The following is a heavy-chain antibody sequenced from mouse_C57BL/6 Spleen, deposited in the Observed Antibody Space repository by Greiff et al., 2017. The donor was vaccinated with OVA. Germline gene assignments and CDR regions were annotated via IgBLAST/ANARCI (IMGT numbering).Heavy chain of an antibody. CDR1: GYTFTSYW. D-gene: IGHD2-2*01. Sequence: QVQLKQPGAELVKPGASVKMSCKASGYTFTSYWITWVKQRPGQGLEWIGDIYPGSGSTNYNEKFKSKATLTVDTSSSTAYMQLSSLTSEDSAVYYCARVWLRQGYYFDYWGQVTTLTVSS. V-gene: IGHV1-55*01. CDR2: IYPGSGST. CDR3: ARVWLRQGYYFDY. J-gene: IGHJ2*01.